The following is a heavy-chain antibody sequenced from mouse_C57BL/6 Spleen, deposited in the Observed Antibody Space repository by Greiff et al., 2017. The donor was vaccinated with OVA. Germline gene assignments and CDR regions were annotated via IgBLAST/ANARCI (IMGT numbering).Heavy chain of an antibody. Sequence: QVQLQQSGAELVRPGASVTLSCKASGYTFTDYEMHWVKQTPVHGLEWIGAIDPETGGTAYNQKFKGKAILTADKSSSTAYMELRSLTSEDSAVYYCTRRGTAQAFDYWGQGTTLTVSS. CDR3: TRRGTAQAFDY. CDR1: GYTFTDYE. V-gene: IGHV1-15*01. D-gene: IGHD3-2*02. CDR2: IDPETGGT. J-gene: IGHJ2*01.